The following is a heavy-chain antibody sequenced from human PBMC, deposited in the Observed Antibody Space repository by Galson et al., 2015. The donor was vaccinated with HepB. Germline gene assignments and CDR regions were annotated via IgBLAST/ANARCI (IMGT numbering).Heavy chain of an antibody. CDR3: ARVQYPGIAAAGRGDFDY. V-gene: IGHV3-23*01. CDR1: GFTFTNSA. J-gene: IGHJ4*02. Sequence: SLRLSCAASGFTFTNSAMSWVRQAPGKGLEWVSTISGSGDTTYYADSVKGRFTISRDNSKNTLYLQMSSLRSEDTAVYYCARVQYPGIAAAGRGDFDYWGQGTLVTVSS. D-gene: IGHD6-13*01. CDR2: ISGSGDTT.